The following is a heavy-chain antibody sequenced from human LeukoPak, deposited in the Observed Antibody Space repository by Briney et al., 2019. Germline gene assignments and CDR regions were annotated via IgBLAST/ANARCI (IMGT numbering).Heavy chain of an antibody. CDR3: ARDLKYIQGGMDV. Sequence: SETLSLTCTVSAASITTYYWSCIPQPPGKGLEWIVSTSNGASTNYNPSLKSRVTISVDTSKKQFSLKLSAVTAADTAVYYCARDLKYIQGGMDVGGQGTTVTVSS. D-gene: IGHD1-1*01. CDR2: TSNGAST. V-gene: IGHV4-59*01. J-gene: IGHJ6*02. CDR1: AASITTYY.